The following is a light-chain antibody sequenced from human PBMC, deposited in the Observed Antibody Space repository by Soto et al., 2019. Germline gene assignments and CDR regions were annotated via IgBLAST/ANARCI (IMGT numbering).Light chain of an antibody. Sequence: QTVVTQEPSFSVSPGRTVTLTCGLNSGSVSTSYYPSWYQQTPGQAPRTLIYSTNIRSSGVPDRFSGAIRGNKAALTITGSQADDESDYYCVLYMGSGIWVFGGGTKVTVL. J-gene: IGLJ3*02. CDR3: VLYMGSGIWV. CDR2: STN. CDR1: SGSVSTSYY. V-gene: IGLV8-61*01.